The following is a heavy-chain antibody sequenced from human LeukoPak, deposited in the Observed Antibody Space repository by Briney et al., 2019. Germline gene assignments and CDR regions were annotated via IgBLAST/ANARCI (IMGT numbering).Heavy chain of an antibody. Sequence: GGSLRLSCAASGFIFSSYEMNWVRQAPGKGLEWVSYISSSGSTIYYADSVKGRFTISRDNAKNSLYLQMNSLRAEDTAVYYCAREDSGYFGYWGQGTLVTVSS. D-gene: IGHD3-22*01. V-gene: IGHV3-48*03. CDR3: AREDSGYFGY. J-gene: IGHJ4*02. CDR2: ISSSGSTI. CDR1: GFIFSSYE.